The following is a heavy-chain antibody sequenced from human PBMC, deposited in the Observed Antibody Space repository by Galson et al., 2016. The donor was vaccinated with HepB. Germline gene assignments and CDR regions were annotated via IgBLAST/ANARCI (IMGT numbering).Heavy chain of an antibody. CDR2: ISYDGSNK. Sequence: SLRLSCAASGFSFRSYDIHRVRQAPGKGLEWVAVISYDGSNKYYEDSVKGRFTISRDNSKNTSNLQMNSLRAEDTAVYYCAKDTTFRFGSCPENWGQGTLVTVSS. CDR3: AKDTTFRFGSCPEN. J-gene: IGHJ4*02. D-gene: IGHD2/OR15-2a*01. CDR1: GFSFRSYD. V-gene: IGHV3-30*18.